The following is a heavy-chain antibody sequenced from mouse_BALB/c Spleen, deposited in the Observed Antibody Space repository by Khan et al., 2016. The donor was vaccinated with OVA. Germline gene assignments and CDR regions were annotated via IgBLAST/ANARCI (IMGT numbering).Heavy chain of an antibody. D-gene: IGHD2-14*01. Sequence: QVQLKESGPGLVQPSQSLSITYTVSGFSLTSYGVHWVRQSPGKGLVWLGVIRSGGSTAYNAASISRLSISKDNSKSQVFFKMNSLQANDTAIYYCARIFIGTTDYAMDYWGQGTSVTVSS. CDR2: IRSGGST. CDR3: ARIFIGTTDYAMDY. V-gene: IGHV2-2*02. CDR1: GFSLTSYG. J-gene: IGHJ4*01.